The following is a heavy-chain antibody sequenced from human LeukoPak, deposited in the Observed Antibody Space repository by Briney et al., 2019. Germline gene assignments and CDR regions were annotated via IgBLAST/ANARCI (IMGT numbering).Heavy chain of an antibody. D-gene: IGHD3-22*01. CDR1: GFTFSSYS. J-gene: IGHJ5*02. V-gene: IGHV3-48*03. Sequence: GGSLRLSCSASGFTFSSYSIHWVRQAPGKGLEWVSYISSSGSTIYYADSVKGRFTTSRDNAKNSLYLQMNSLRAEDTAVYYCARDSSGYYHNWFDPWGQGTLVTVSS. CDR2: ISSSGSTI. CDR3: ARDSSGYYHNWFDP.